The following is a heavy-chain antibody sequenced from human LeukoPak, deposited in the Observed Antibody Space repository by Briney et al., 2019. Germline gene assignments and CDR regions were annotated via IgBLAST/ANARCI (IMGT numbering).Heavy chain of an antibody. CDR2: ITGSGGRT. CDR1: GFTFSNYA. Sequence: GGSLRLSCAASGFTFSNYAMSWVRQAPGKGLEWVSSITGSGGRTYYADSVKGRFTISRDNAKNSLYLQMNSLRAEDTAVYYCARDGSGSAFDYWGQGTLVTVSS. V-gene: IGHV3-23*01. CDR3: ARDGSGSAFDY. J-gene: IGHJ4*02. D-gene: IGHD6-19*01.